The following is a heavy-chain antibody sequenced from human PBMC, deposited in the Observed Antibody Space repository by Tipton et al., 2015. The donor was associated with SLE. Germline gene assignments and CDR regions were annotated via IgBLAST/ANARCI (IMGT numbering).Heavy chain of an antibody. D-gene: IGHD3-22*01. V-gene: IGHV4-61*02. Sequence: TLSLTCSVSGGSIRFCIYYWSWLRQPPGKGLEWIGRIYCSGSTNYKSSLQSRVTISLDTSNNQFSLRLHSVTVADTAVYYCARGGLYETSAYSVGFDIWGQGTLVTVSP. CDR2: IYCSGST. J-gene: IGHJ3*02. CDR1: GGSIRFCIYY. CDR3: ARGGLYETSAYSVGFDI.